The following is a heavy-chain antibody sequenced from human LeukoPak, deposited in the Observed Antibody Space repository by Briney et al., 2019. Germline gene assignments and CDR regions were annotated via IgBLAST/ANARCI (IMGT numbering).Heavy chain of an antibody. CDR3: ARDRGLLWFGELFMYNWFDP. CDR2: IYYSGST. Sequence: SSETLSLTCTVSGGSISSSSYYWGWIRQPPGKGLEWIGSIYYSGSTYYNPSLKSRVTISVDTSKNQFSLKLSSVTAADTAVYYCARDRGLLWFGELFMYNWFDPWGQGTLVTVSS. D-gene: IGHD3-10*01. V-gene: IGHV4-39*07. J-gene: IGHJ5*02. CDR1: GGSISSSSYY.